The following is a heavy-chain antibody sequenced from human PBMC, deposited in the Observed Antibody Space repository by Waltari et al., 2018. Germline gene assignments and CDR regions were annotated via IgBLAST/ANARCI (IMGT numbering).Heavy chain of an antibody. CDR3: ARGGVNSITMIVVVINPGAFDM. CDR1: GASVTSGNHP. V-gene: IGHV4-39*01. CDR2: LYRSGSP. J-gene: IGHJ3*02. D-gene: IGHD3-22*01. Sequence: QLQQSGAGLAKPSETLSLTCTVSGASVTSGNHPWGWIRQSPGKGLEWIGRLYRSGSPYSTPSLKSRATISVDTSTNQFSLNLTSVTAADTAVYYCARGGVNSITMIVVVINPGAFDMWGQGTVVTVSS.